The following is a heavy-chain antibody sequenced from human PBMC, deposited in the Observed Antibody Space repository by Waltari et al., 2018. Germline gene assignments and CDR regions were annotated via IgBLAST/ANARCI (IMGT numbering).Heavy chain of an antibody. CDR3: ARSLYYYDSSGYHYSRTTFDY. CDR1: GGSISSSSYY. J-gene: IGHJ4*02. D-gene: IGHD3-22*01. V-gene: IGHV4-39*07. CDR2: IYYSGRT. Sequence: QLQLQESGPGLVKPSETLSLTCTVSGGSISSSSYYWGWIRQPPGKGLDWIGSIYYSGRTCYNPSLKSRVTISVDTSKNQFSLKLSAVTAADTAVYYCARSLYYYDSSGYHYSRTTFDYWGQGTLVTVSS.